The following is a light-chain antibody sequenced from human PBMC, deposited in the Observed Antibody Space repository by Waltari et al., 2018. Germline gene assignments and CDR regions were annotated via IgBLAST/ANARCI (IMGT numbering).Light chain of an antibody. CDR1: QSVLYSSNNKNY. J-gene: IGKJ1*01. CDR3: QQYYSTPWT. V-gene: IGKV4-1*01. CDR2: WAS. Sequence: DIVMTQSPDSLAVSLGERATINCKSSQSVLYSSNNKNYLAWYQQNAGQPPKLLIYWASTRESGVPDRFSGSGSGTDFTLTISSLQAEDVAVYYCQQYYSTPWTFGQGTKVEIK.